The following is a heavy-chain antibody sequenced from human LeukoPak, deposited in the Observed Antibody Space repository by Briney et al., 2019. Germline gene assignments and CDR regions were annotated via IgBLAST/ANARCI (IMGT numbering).Heavy chain of an antibody. D-gene: IGHD4-17*01. J-gene: IGHJ4*02. CDR2: IGGDGGST. CDR1: EFTFDDYA. V-gene: IGHV3-43*02. CDR3: AKDSNQYGDYFDY. Sequence: PGGSLRLSCAASEFTFDDYAMHWVRQAPGKGLEWVSLIGGDGGSTYYADSVKGRFTISRDNSKNSLYLQMNSLRTEDTALYYCAKDSNQYGDYFDYWGQGTLVTVSS.